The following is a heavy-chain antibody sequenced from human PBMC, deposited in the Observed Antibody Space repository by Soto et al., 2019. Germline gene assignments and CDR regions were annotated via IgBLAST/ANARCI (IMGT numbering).Heavy chain of an antibody. CDR1: GYSFTSYW. Sequence: GESLKISCKGSGYSFTSYWIGWVRQMPGKGLEWLGIIYPGDSDTRYSPSFQGQVTISADKSISTACLQWSSLKASDTAMYYCARHLGYSGYDSLPPRSFLFDYWGQGTLVTVSS. D-gene: IGHD5-12*01. J-gene: IGHJ4*02. CDR3: ARHLGYSGYDSLPPRSFLFDY. CDR2: IYPGDSDT. V-gene: IGHV5-51*01.